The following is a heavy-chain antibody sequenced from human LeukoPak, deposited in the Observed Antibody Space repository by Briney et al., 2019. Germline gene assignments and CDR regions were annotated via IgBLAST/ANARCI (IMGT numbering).Heavy chain of an antibody. CDR3: ARRRYNWNAIDY. D-gene: IGHD1-20*01. J-gene: IGHJ4*02. CDR2: IYYDGSNQ. V-gene: IGHV3-33*01. CDR1: GLRFRNYG. Sequence: GGSLRLSCVVSGLRFRNYGMHWVRQAPGKGLEWVAVIYYDGSNQYYADSVKGRFTVSRDNAKNTLYLQMNSLRAEDTAVYYCARRRYNWNAIDYWGQGTLVTVSS.